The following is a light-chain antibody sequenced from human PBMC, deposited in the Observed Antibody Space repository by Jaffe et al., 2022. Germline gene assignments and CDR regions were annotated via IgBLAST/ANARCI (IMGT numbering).Light chain of an antibody. V-gene: IGKV3D-15*01. CDR2: AAS. CDR1: QSLSTSK. CDR3: QQYNNWPRIT. Sequence: MVMMQSPATLSVSPGESATLSCRASQSLSTSKLAWYQQKPGQAPRLLIYAASTRATGVPARFSGSGSGTEFTLTISSLQSEDVAVYYCQQYNNWPRITFGQGTRLEIK. J-gene: IGKJ5*01.